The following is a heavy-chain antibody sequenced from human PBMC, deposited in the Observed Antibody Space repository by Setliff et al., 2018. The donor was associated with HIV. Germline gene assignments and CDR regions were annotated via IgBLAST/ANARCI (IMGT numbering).Heavy chain of an antibody. D-gene: IGHD3-3*01. CDR1: GGSISGGGYY. Sequence: PSETLSLTCTVSGGSISGGGYYWSWIRQHPGKGLDWIGNIYYIGNTDYNPSLKSRVTISIDTSKNQFSLKLSSVTAADTAIYYCARVPRITTLRNAFDIWDQGTMVTVSS. CDR3: ARVPRITTLRNAFDI. CDR2: IYYIGNT. J-gene: IGHJ3*02. V-gene: IGHV4-31*03.